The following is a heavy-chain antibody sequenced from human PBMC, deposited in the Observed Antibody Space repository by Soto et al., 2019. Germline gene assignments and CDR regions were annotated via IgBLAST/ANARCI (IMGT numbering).Heavy chain of an antibody. Sequence: PGGSLRLSCAASGFTFSSYSMNWVRQAPGKGLEWVSSISSSSSYIYYADSVKGRFTISRDNSKNTLYLQMNSLRAEDTAVYYCAKCDSGSYYSYYYGMDVWGQGTTVTVAS. CDR2: ISSSSSYI. V-gene: IGHV3-21*04. CDR3: AKCDSGSYYSYYYGMDV. J-gene: IGHJ6*02. D-gene: IGHD1-26*01. CDR1: GFTFSSYS.